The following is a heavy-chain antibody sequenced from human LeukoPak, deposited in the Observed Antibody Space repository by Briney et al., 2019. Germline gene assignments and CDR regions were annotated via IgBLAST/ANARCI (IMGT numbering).Heavy chain of an antibody. CDR3: AKDPRFLDL. D-gene: IGHD3-3*01. J-gene: IGHJ5*02. CDR1: GFTFSSYA. Sequence: GGSLRLSCAASGFTFSSYAMSWVRQAPGKGLQWVSGISTSGGSTYYADSVKGRFTISRDNSKNTLYLQMNSLRAEDTAVYYCAKDPRFLDLWGQGTLVTVSS. CDR2: ISTSGGST. V-gene: IGHV3-23*01.